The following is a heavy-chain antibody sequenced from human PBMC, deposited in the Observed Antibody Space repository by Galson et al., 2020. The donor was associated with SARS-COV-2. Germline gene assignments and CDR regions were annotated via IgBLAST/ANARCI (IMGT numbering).Heavy chain of an antibody. D-gene: IGHD3-10*01. J-gene: IGHJ6*02. CDR3: AKDYVNSGFVDLYYYGMDV. CDR1: GFTFSSYA. Sequence: GGSLRLSCAASGFTFSSYAMSWVRQAPGKGLEWVSAISGSGGSTYYADSVKGRFTISRDNSKNTLYLQMNSLRAEDTAVYYCAKDYVNSGFVDLYYYGMDVWGQGTTVTVSS. V-gene: IGHV3-23*01. CDR2: ISGSGGST.